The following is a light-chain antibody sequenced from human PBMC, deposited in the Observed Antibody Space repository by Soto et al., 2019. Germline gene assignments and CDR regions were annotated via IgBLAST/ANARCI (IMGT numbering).Light chain of an antibody. Sequence: QSVLTQPASVSGSPGQSVAISCTGTSSVVAAYNFVSWYQQHPGKAPKLMVFDVSNRPSGVSDRFSGSKSGNTASLTISGLQAEDEADYYCSSYTSGGNYVFGTGTKLTVL. CDR2: DVS. J-gene: IGLJ1*01. CDR3: SSYTSGGNYV. V-gene: IGLV2-14*01. CDR1: SSVVAAYNF.